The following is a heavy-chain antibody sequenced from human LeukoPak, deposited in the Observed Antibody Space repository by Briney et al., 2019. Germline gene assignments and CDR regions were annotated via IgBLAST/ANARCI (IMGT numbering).Heavy chain of an antibody. CDR3: ANLRGRGAYACSGASCYSY. CDR1: GFTFSSYW. V-gene: IGHV3-23*01. D-gene: IGHD2-15*01. J-gene: IGHJ4*02. Sequence: GGSLRLSCAASGFTFSSYWMHWVRQAPGKGLEWVSGVSGSGGGTYYTDSVKGRFTISRDNSKNTLFLQMNSLRVEDTAVYYCANLRGRGAYACSGASCYSYWGQGTLVTVSP. CDR2: VSGSGGGT.